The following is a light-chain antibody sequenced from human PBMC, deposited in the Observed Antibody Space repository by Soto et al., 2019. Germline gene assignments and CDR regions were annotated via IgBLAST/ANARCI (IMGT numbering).Light chain of an antibody. CDR3: SSFSISDTPDV. J-gene: IGLJ1*01. Sequence: QSALAQPASVSGSPGQSITISCAGSSRDIGGYDFVSWYQQHPGEVPKLIIFYVSDRPSGVSDRFSGSKSGDTASLTISGLQVEDEADYYCSSFSISDTPDVFGPGTKLTVL. CDR2: YVS. V-gene: IGLV2-14*03. CDR1: SRDIGGYDF.